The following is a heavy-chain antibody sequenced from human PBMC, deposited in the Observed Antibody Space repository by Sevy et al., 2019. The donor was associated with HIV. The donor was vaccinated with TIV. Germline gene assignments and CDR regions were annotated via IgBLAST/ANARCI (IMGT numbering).Heavy chain of an antibody. Sequence: ASVKVSCKASGYTFTGYYMHWVRQAPGQGLEWMGWINPNSGGTNYAQKFQGRVTMTRDTSISTAYMVLSRLRSDDTAVYYCARDALPYYYDSSGYGQPGDYWGQGTLVTVSS. D-gene: IGHD3-22*01. J-gene: IGHJ4*02. CDR1: GYTFTGYY. V-gene: IGHV1-2*02. CDR3: ARDALPYYYDSSGYGQPGDY. CDR2: INPNSGGT.